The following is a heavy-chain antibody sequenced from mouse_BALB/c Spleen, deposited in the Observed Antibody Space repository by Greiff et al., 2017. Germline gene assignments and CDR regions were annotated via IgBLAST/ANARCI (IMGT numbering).Heavy chain of an antibody. J-gene: IGHJ3*01. Sequence: VQLQQSGPGLVQPSQSLSITCTVSGFSLTSYGVHWVRQSPGKGLEWLGVIWSGGSTDYNAAFISRLSISKDNSKSQVFFKMNSLQANDTAIYYCAELAWFAYWGQGTLVTVSA. V-gene: IGHV2-2*02. CDR3: AELAWFAY. CDR1: GFSLTSYG. CDR2: IWSGGST.